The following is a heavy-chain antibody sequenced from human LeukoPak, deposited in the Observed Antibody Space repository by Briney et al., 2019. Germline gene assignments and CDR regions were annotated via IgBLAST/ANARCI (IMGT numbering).Heavy chain of an antibody. CDR2: IYYSGST. V-gene: IGHV4-31*03. CDR1: GGSISSSSYY. Sequence: SETLSLTCTVSGGSISSSSYYWGWIRQPPGKGLEWIGYIYYSGSTYYNPSLKSRVTISVDTSKNQFSLKLSSVTAADTAVYYCARDYSSSSGWFDPWGQGTLVTVSS. D-gene: IGHD6-6*01. J-gene: IGHJ5*02. CDR3: ARDYSSSSGWFDP.